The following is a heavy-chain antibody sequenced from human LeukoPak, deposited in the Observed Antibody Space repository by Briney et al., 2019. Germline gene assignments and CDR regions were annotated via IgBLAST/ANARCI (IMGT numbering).Heavy chain of an antibody. V-gene: IGHV1-18*01. J-gene: IGHJ6*03. D-gene: IGHD1-26*01. Sequence: ASVKVSCKASGYTFTSYGISWVRQAPGQGLEWMGWISAYNGNTNYAQKLQGRVTMTEDTSTDTAYMELSSLRSEDTAVYYCATAGTYSGSYYHGYMDVWGKGTTVTVSS. CDR1: GYTFTSYG. CDR2: ISAYNGNT. CDR3: ATAGTYSGSYYHGYMDV.